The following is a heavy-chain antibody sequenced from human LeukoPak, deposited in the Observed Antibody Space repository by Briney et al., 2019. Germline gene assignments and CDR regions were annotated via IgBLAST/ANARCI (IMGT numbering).Heavy chain of an antibody. D-gene: IGHD3-10*01. CDR3: ARAGIYDAFDI. CDR1: GYTFTIYI. Sequence: EASVKVSCKASGYTFTIYIINWVRQDTGQGLEWMGWMNPNNDDTGYAQKFQGRVTMTRDTSISTAYMELSSLRSEDTAVYYCARAGIYDAFDIWGQGTMVTVSS. J-gene: IGHJ3*02. CDR2: MNPNNDDT. V-gene: IGHV1-8*01.